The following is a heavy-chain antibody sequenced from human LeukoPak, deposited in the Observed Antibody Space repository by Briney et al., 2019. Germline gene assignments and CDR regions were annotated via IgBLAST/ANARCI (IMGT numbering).Heavy chain of an antibody. Sequence: SVKVSCKASGGTFSSYAISWVRQAPGRGLEWMGGIIPIFGTANYAQKFQGRVTITADKSTSTAYMELSSLRSEDTAVYYCAREVGGYDFIAYFDYWGQGTLVTVSS. J-gene: IGHJ4*02. CDR3: AREVGGYDFIAYFDY. CDR2: IIPIFGTA. D-gene: IGHD5-12*01. CDR1: GGTFSSYA. V-gene: IGHV1-69*06.